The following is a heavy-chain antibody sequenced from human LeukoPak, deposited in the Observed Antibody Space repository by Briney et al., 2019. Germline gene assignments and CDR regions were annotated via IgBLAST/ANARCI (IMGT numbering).Heavy chain of an antibody. V-gene: IGHV3-23*01. CDR2: ISGSGGST. J-gene: IGHJ4*02. D-gene: IGHD1-1*01. CDR3: AKGNWRYFDY. Sequence: GGSLILSCAASGFIFSTYVMSWVRQAPGKGLEWVSAISGSGGSTYYADSVKGRFTISRDNSKNTLYLQMNSLGADDTAVYYCAKGNWRYFDYWGQGTLVTVSS. CDR1: GFIFSTYV.